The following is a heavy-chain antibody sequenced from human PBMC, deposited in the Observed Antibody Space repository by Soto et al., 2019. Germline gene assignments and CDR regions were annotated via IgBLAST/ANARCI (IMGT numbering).Heavy chain of an antibody. Sequence: GESLKISCKGSGYSFTSYWIGWVRQMPGKGLEWMGIIYPGDSDTRYSPSFQGQVTISADKSISTAYLQWSSLKASDTAMYYCARREDYGSGSFLSYYYYGMAVWGQGTTVTVSS. CDR1: GYSFTSYW. V-gene: IGHV5-51*01. CDR2: IYPGDSDT. D-gene: IGHD3-10*01. CDR3: ARREDYGSGSFLSYYYYGMAV. J-gene: IGHJ6*02.